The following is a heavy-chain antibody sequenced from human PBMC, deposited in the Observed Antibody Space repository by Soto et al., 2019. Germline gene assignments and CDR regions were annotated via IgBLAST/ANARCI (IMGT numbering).Heavy chain of an antibody. D-gene: IGHD1-26*01. J-gene: IGHJ4*02. CDR3: ARRYGSAIDY. V-gene: IGHV4-59*08. CDR2: IYYSGST. CDR1: GFNIRSYY. Sequence: SETLSLTCTFSGFNIRSYYWSWIRQPPGKGLEWIGYIYYSGSTNYNPSLKSRVTISVDTSKNQFSLKLSSVTAADTAVYYCARRYGSAIDYWGQGTLVTVS.